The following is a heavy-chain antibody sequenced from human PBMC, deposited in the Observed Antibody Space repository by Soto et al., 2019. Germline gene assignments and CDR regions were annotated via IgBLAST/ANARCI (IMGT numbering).Heavy chain of an antibody. CDR3: ARVGVATRRYYYYYGMDV. J-gene: IGHJ6*02. Sequence: PSETLSLTCTVSGGSISSGGYYWSWIRQHPGKGLEWIGYIYYSGRTYYNPSLKSRVTISVDTSKNQFSLKLSSLTAADKAVYYCARVGVATRRYYYYYGMDVWGQGTTVTVSS. CDR2: IYYSGRT. D-gene: IGHD5-12*01. CDR1: GGSISSGGYY. V-gene: IGHV4-31*03.